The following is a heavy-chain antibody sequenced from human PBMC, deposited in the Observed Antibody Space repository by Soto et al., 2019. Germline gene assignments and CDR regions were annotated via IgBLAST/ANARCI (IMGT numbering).Heavy chain of an antibody. V-gene: IGHV4-30-2*03. CDR3: ASQHYYDSSGYYVVY. J-gene: IGHJ4*02. CDR1: GGSISSGGYS. CDR2: IYHSGST. Sequence: SETLSLTCAVSGGSISSGGYSWSWIRQPPGKGLEWIGYIYHSGSTYYNPSLKSRVTVSIDTSKNQFSLKLSSVTATDTAVYYCASQHYYDSSGYYVVYWGQGTLVTVSS. D-gene: IGHD3-22*01.